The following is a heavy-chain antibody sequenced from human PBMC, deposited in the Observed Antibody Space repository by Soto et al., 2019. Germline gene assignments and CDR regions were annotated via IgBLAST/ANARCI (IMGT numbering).Heavy chain of an antibody. CDR2: ISYDGSNK. J-gene: IGHJ6*03. CDR3: AKVAAAARLETYYYYTDV. Sequence: PGGSPRLSCAAPGFTFSSYGMHWVRQAPGKGVEWVAVISYDGSNKYYADSVKGRFTISRDNSKNTLYLQMNSLRAEDTAVYYCAKVAAAARLETYYYYTDVWGKGTTVTVSS. CDR1: GFTFSSYG. D-gene: IGHD6-13*01. V-gene: IGHV3-30*18.